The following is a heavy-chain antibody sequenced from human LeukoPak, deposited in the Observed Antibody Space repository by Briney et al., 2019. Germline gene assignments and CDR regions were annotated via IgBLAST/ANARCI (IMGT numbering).Heavy chain of an antibody. CDR2: IYYSGST. V-gene: IGHV4-59*01. CDR1: GGSISSYY. J-gene: IGHJ6*02. CDR3: ARAYSYGHPVYYYGMDV. Sequence: PSETLSLTCTVSGGSISSYYWSWIRQPPGKGLEWIGYIYYSGSTNYNPSLKSRVTISVDTSKNQFSLKLSSVTAADTAVYYCARAYSYGHPVYYYGMDVWGQGTTVTVSS. D-gene: IGHD5-18*01.